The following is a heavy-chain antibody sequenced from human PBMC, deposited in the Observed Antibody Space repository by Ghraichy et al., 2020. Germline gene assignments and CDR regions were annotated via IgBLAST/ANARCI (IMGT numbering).Heavy chain of an antibody. CDR3: VKGINGTSSE. CDR1: GFTFSIYW. CDR2: INQDGSQI. Sequence: GESLNISCAASGFTFSIYWMNWVRQAPGKGLEWVASINQDGSQIKYVDSVKGRFSSSRDNAANSVFLQMNGLRAEDTAVYYCVKGINGTSSEWGQGSPVTVSS. D-gene: IGHD1-7*01. J-gene: IGHJ4*02. V-gene: IGHV3-7*01.